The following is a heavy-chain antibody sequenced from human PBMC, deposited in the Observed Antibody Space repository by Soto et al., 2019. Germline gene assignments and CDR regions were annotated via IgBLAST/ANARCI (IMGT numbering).Heavy chain of an antibody. V-gene: IGHV4-31*03. CDR1: VGSISSGGYY. CDR3: AREGYSYVYGDPPRFDP. J-gene: IGHJ5*02. D-gene: IGHD4-17*01. CDR2: IYYSGST. Sequence: SETLSLTCTVSVGSISSGGYYWSWIRQHPGKGLEWIGYIYYSGSTYYNPSLKSRVTISVDTSKNQFSLKLSSVTAADTAVYYCAREGYSYVYGDPPRFDPWGQGTLVTVSS.